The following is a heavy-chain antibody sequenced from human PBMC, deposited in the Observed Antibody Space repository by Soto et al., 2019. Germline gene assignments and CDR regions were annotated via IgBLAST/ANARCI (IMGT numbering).Heavy chain of an antibody. D-gene: IGHD2-15*01. Sequence: QVQLVQSGAEVKKPGASVKVSCKASGYTFTSYAMHWVRQAPGQRLEWMGWINAGNGNTKYSQKFQGRVTITRDTXASTAYMELSSLRSEATAVYYGARGPGGPDGPGDYWGQGTLVTVSS. V-gene: IGHV1-3*01. CDR1: GYTFTSYA. J-gene: IGHJ4*02. CDR2: INAGNGNT. CDR3: ARGPGGPDGPGDY.